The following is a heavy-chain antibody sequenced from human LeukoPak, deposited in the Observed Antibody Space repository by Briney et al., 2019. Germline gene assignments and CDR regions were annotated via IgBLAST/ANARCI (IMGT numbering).Heavy chain of an antibody. D-gene: IGHD6-13*01. Sequence: GGSLRLSCAASGFTFSSYAMSWVRQAPGKGMEWVSAISGSGGSTYYADSVKGRFTISRDNSKNTLYLQMNSLTAEYTAVYYCAKDFSSSFDFDYWGQGTLVTVSS. V-gene: IGHV3-23*01. CDR2: ISGSGGST. CDR1: GFTFSSYA. J-gene: IGHJ4*02. CDR3: AKDFSSSFDFDY.